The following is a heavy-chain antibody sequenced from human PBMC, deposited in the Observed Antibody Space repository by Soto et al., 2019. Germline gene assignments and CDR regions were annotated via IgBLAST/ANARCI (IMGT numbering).Heavy chain of an antibody. CDR2: IYHSGST. Sequence: PSETLSLTCAVSGGSISSGGYSWSWIRQPPGKGLEWIGYIYHSGSTYYNPSLKSRVTISVDRSKNQFSLKLSSVTAADTAVYYCASTQYGGKSSGAFDIWGQGTMVTVSS. CDR1: GGSISSGGYS. J-gene: IGHJ3*02. CDR3: ASTQYGGKSSGAFDI. D-gene: IGHD2-15*01. V-gene: IGHV4-30-2*01.